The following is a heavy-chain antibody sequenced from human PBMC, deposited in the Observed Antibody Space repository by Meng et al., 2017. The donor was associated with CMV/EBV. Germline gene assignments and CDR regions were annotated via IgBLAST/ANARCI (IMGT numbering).Heavy chain of an antibody. V-gene: IGHV3-30*02. CDR3: AKDQWFGELLYYYYGMDV. CDR1: GFTFSSYG. D-gene: IGHD3-10*01. CDR2: IRYDGSNK. J-gene: IGHJ6*02. Sequence: GESLKISCAASGFTFSSYGMHWVRQAPGKGLEWVAFIRYDGSNKYYADSVKGRFTISRDNSKNTLYLQMNSLRAEDTAVYYCAKDQWFGELLYYYYGMDVWGQGTTVTVSS.